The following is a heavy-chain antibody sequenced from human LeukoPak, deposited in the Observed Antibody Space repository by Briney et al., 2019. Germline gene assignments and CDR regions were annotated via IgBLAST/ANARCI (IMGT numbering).Heavy chain of an antibody. V-gene: IGHV1-24*01. CDR3: ATFLRRRYYYYYMDV. J-gene: IGHJ6*03. Sequence: ASVKVSCKVSGYTLTELSMHWVRQAPGKGLEWMGGFDPEDGETIYAQKFQGRVTMTEDTSTDTAYMELSSLRSEDTAVYYCATFLRRRYYYYYMDVWGKGTTVTVSS. CDR1: GYTLTELS. CDR2: FDPEDGET. D-gene: IGHD3-16*01.